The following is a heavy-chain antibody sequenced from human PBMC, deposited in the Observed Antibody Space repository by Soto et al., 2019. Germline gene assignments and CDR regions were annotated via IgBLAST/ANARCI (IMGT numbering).Heavy chain of an antibody. V-gene: IGHV4-34*01. J-gene: IGHJ6*02. CDR2: INHSGST. Sequence: SETLSLTCAVYGGSFSCYYWSWTRQPPGKGLEWIGEINHSGSTNYNPSLKSRVTISVDTSKNQFSLKLSSVTAADTAVYYCARGPLGVVTYYYYYGMDVWGQGATVTVSS. D-gene: IGHD3-3*01. CDR3: ARGPLGVVTYYYYYGMDV. CDR1: GGSFSCYY.